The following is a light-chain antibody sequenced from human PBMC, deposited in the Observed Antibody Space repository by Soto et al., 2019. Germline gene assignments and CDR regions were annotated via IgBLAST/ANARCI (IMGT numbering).Light chain of an antibody. CDR2: GAS. Sequence: EIVLTQSPGTLSLFPGERATLSCRASQSISSNYLAWYQQKPGQAPRLLIHGASNRATGISDRFSGAGSGTDFTLTISRLEPEDFAVYYCHQYGSAPAWTFGQGTKVEIK. CDR3: HQYGSAPAWT. J-gene: IGKJ1*01. CDR1: QSISSNY. V-gene: IGKV3-20*01.